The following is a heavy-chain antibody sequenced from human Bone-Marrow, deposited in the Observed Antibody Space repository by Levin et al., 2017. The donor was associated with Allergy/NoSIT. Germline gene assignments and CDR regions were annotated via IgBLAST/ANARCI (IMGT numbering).Heavy chain of an antibody. V-gene: IGHV3-11*03. CDR1: GFTFSDYY. CDR3: ASKTTYGDYAYWYFDL. J-gene: IGHJ2*01. D-gene: IGHD4-17*01. CDR2: ISSSSSYT. Sequence: PGGSLRLSCAASGFTFSDYYMSWIRQAPGKGLEWVSYISSSSSYTNYADSVKGRFTISRDNAKNSLYLQMNSLRAEDTAVYYCASKTTYGDYAYWYFDLWGRGTLVTVSS.